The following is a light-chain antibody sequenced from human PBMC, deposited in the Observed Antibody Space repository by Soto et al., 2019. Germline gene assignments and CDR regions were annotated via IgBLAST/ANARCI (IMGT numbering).Light chain of an antibody. CDR2: DAS. Sequence: EIVLTQSPGTLSLSPGEGATLSCWASQTVGSYLAWYQHKPGQASRLLISDASNRATGIPARFSGSGSETDFTLTISSLEPEDSAVYYCQQRSNWPSLTFGGGTKVDIK. CDR3: QQRSNWPSLT. J-gene: IGKJ4*01. CDR1: QTVGSY. V-gene: IGKV3-11*01.